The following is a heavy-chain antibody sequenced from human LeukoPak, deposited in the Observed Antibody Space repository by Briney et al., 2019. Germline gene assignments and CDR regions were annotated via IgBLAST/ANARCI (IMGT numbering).Heavy chain of an antibody. CDR3: ASTYSSGWYGLIDY. Sequence: SETLSLTCTVSGGSISHYYWSWIRQSPGKGLEWIGYIYYSGTTNYNPSLKSRVTISVDTSKNQFSLKLSSVTAADTAVYYCASTYSSGWYGLIDYWGQGTLVTVSS. D-gene: IGHD6-19*01. J-gene: IGHJ4*02. CDR1: GGSISHYY. CDR2: IYYSGTT. V-gene: IGHV4-59*12.